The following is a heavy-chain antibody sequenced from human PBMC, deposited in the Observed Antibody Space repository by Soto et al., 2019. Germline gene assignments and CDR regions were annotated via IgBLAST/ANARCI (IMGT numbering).Heavy chain of an antibody. D-gene: IGHD3-16*01. CDR1: GFSFSTYN. V-gene: IGHV3-21*01. CDR3: VRQQYDFLVDP. Sequence: PEGSLRLSCAASGFSFSTYNMNWVRQAPGKGLEWVSSIDASSTHIYYADSVKGRFTISRDNGKSSLYLQMDSLRAEDTALYYCVRQQYDFLVDPWGQGALVTVSS. CDR2: IDASSTHI. J-gene: IGHJ5*02.